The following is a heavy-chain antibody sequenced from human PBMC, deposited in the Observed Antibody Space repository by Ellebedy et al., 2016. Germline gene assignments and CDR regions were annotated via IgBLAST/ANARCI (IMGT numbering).Heavy chain of an antibody. CDR3: AKHCSSTSCYNNWFNP. CDR2: IIPIFGTA. Sequence: SVKVSXXASGYTFTGYYMHWVRQAPGQGLEWMGGIIPIFGTANYAQKFQGRVTITADESTSTAYMELSSLRSEDTAVYYCAKHCSSTSCYNNWFNPWGQGTLVTVSS. J-gene: IGHJ5*02. D-gene: IGHD2-2*01. V-gene: IGHV1-69*13. CDR1: GYTFTGYY.